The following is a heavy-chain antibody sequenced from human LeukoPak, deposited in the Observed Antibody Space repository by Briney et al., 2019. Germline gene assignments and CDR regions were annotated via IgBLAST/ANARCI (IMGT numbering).Heavy chain of an antibody. CDR2: IYTSGNT. D-gene: IGHD3-9*01. Sequence: PSGTLSLTCTVSSGSITSYYWSWIRQPAGKGLEWIGRIYTSGNTDYNPSLKSRSTMSVDTSENQFSLKLRSVTAADTAVYYCARDYDKGFDSWGQGTLVTVSS. CDR3: ARDYDKGFDS. V-gene: IGHV4-4*07. J-gene: IGHJ4*02. CDR1: SGSITSYY.